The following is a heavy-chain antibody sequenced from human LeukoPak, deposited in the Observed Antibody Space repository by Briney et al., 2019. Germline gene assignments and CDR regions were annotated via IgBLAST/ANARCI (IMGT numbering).Heavy chain of an antibody. CDR1: RFNFSNVW. Sequence: GGFLRLSCVCSRFNFSNVWMGWVGQAPGKGVYWAGRIKCNPELGTTDYAAPVKGRFTISRDDSKNTLYLQMNSLKTEDTAVYYCTTSQQSYDYVWGSYRSRFDYWGQGTLVTVSS. V-gene: IGHV3-15*01. CDR3: TTSQQSYDYVWGSYRSRFDY. CDR2: IKCNPELGTT. J-gene: IGHJ4*02. D-gene: IGHD3-16*02.